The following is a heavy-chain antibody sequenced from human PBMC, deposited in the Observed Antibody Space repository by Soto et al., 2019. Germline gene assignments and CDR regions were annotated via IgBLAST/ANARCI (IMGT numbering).Heavy chain of an antibody. CDR1: GYTFTGYY. Sequence: VKVSCKASGYTFTGYYMHWVRQAPGQGLEWMGWINPNSGGTSYAQKFQGRVTMTRNTSISTAYMELSSLRSEDTAVYYCAREISGSYRFDYWGQGTLVTVSS. CDR2: INPNSGGT. CDR3: AREISGSYRFDY. J-gene: IGHJ4*02. D-gene: IGHD1-26*01. V-gene: IGHV1-2*02.